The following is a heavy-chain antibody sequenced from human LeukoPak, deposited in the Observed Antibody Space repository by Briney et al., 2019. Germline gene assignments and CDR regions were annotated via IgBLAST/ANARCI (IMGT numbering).Heavy chain of an antibody. CDR3: ARDSRDSSGYYHAGMDV. V-gene: IGHV4-59*01. J-gene: IGHJ6*02. CDR1: GGSMCNYY. CDR2: IHSSGST. D-gene: IGHD3-22*01. Sequence: PSETLSLTCTVSGGSMCNYYWNWIRQPPGKGLEWIGYIHSSGSTNYNPALKSRVTISVDTSKNQFSLKLSSVTAADTAIYYCARDSRDSSGYYHAGMDVWGQGTTVTVSS.